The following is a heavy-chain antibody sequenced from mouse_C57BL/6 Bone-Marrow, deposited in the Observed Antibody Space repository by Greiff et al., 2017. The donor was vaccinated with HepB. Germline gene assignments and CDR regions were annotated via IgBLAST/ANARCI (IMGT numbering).Heavy chain of an antibody. CDR3: ARGYYGSSLYYAMDY. V-gene: IGHV1-9*01. D-gene: IGHD1-1*01. CDR1: GYTFTGYW. J-gene: IGHJ4*01. Sequence: QVQLQQSGAELMKPGASVKLSCKATGYTFTGYWIEWVKQRPGHGLEWIGEILPGSGSTNYNQKFKGKATLTVDTSSSTAYMQLSSLTSEDSAVYYCARGYYGSSLYYAMDYWGQGTSVTVSS. CDR2: ILPGSGST.